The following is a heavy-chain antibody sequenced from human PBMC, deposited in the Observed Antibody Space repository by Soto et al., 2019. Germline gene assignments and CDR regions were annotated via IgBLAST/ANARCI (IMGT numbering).Heavy chain of an antibody. D-gene: IGHD5-18*01. V-gene: IGHV4-4*07. J-gene: IGHJ5*02. CDR2: IYTRGST. CDR3: ARDSVGYSYGNGVYNRFDP. CDR1: GGSIGTYY. Sequence: SETLSLSYTVSGGSIGTYYWSWIRHPAGKGLEWIGRIYTRGSTNYNPSLKSRVTMSVNTSKNQFSLKLSSGTDADTAVYYCARDSVGYSYGNGVYNRFDPWGQGTLVTVSS.